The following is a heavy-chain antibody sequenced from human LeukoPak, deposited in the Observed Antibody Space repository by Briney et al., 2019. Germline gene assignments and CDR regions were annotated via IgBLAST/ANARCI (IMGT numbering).Heavy chain of an antibody. V-gene: IGHV5-51*01. CDR1: GYSFTSYW. CDR3: ARIESGHYAADSFDY. CDR2: VYPGDSDT. J-gene: IGHJ4*02. Sequence: GESLKISCKGSGYSFTSYWIGWVRQMPGKGLEWMGIVYPGDSDTRYSPSFQGQVTISADKSISTAYLQWSSLKASDTAMYYCARIESGHYAADSFDYWGQGTLVTVSS. D-gene: IGHD3-3*01.